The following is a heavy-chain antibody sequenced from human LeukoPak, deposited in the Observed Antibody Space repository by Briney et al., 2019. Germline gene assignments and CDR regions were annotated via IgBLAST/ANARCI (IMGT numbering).Heavy chain of an antibody. CDR1: GGSISSSSYY. CDR3: ARSVAAAGIRSPSFDP. D-gene: IGHD6-13*01. Sequence: SETLSLTCTVSGGSISSSSYYWGWIRQPPGKGLEWIGSINYSGSTYYNPSLKSRVTISVDTSKNQFSLKLSSVTAADTAVYYCARSVAAAGIRSPSFDPWGQGTLVTVSS. J-gene: IGHJ5*02. V-gene: IGHV4-39*01. CDR2: INYSGST.